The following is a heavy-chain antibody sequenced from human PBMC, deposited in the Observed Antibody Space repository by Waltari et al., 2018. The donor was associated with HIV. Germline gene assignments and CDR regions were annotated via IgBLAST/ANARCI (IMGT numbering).Heavy chain of an antibody. CDR3: AREGPPGEPEAVDAFDI. J-gene: IGHJ3*02. V-gene: IGHV3-11*06. Sequence: GRFTISRDNAKNSLYLQMNSLRAEDTAVYYCAREGPPGEPEAVDAFDIWGQGTMVTVSS. D-gene: IGHD4-17*01.